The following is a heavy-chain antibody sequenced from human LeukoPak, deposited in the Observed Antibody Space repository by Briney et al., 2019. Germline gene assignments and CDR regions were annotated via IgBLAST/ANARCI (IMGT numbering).Heavy chain of an antibody. D-gene: IGHD5/OR15-5a*01. V-gene: IGHV3-11*04. Sequence: GGSLRLSCAASGFNFNDYYMSWIRQAPGKGLEWVSYITTGRTLSYADSVKGRFTISRDNAKNSLFLQMKSLRVEDTAVYYCARVVSSRSTVGFDPWGQGTLVTVSS. J-gene: IGHJ5*02. CDR1: GFNFNDYY. CDR2: ITTGRTL. CDR3: ARVVSSRSTVGFDP.